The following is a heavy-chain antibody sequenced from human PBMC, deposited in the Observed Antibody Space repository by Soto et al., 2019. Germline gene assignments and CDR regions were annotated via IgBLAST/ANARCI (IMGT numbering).Heavy chain of an antibody. Sequence: EVQLVESGGGLVKPGGSLRLSCAASGFTFSNAWMNWVRQAPGKGLEWVGRIKSKTDGGTTDYAAPVKGRFTISRDDSKNTLYLQRNSLKTEDTAVYYCTTETSGWGTWELLTGPIDYWGQGTLVTVSS. J-gene: IGHJ4*02. D-gene: IGHD1-26*01. V-gene: IGHV3-15*07. CDR2: IKSKTDGGTT. CDR3: TTETSGWGTWELLTGPIDY. CDR1: GFTFSNAW.